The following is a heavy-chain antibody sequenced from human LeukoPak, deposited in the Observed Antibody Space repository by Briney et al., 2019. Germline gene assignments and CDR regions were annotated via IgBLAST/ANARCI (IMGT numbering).Heavy chain of an antibody. CDR3: GRNRGGYIDY. V-gene: IGHV6-1*01. CDR2: TYYRSKWHN. CDR1: GDSVSSNSAA. D-gene: IGHD2-15*01. J-gene: IGHJ4*02. Sequence: SRTLSLTCVISGDSVSSNSAAWNWIRQSPSRGLEWLGRTYYRSKWHNGYAVSVKSRITINTDTSKNQFSLQLNSVTPEDTAVYFCGRNRGGYIDYRGQGTLVTVSS.